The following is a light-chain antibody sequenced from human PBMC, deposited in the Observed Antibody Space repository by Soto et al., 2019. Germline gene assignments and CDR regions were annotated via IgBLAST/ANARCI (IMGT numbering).Light chain of an antibody. CDR1: QGISNF. V-gene: IGKV1-9*01. Sequence: DIQLTQSPSFLSASVGDRVTITCRASQGISNFLAWYQQKPRKAPKLLIFAASSLQSGVPSRFSGSGSGTEFTLTITSRQPEDFATYCCQQYHSYPRTFGQGTKVEIK. J-gene: IGKJ1*01. CDR2: AAS. CDR3: QQYHSYPRT.